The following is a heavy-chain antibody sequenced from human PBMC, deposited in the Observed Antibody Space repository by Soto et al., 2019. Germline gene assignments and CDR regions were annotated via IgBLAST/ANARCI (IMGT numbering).Heavy chain of an antibody. CDR2: IHHSWTT. CDR1: GFTFSSYR. J-gene: IGHJ4*02. V-gene: IGHV4-4*02. D-gene: IGHD3-22*01. Sequence: PGGSLRLSCAASGFTFSSYRMNWVCQAPGKGLEWIGEIHHSWTTNYNPSLKSRVTISVHNSKNQFSLKVKSVTAADTALDYCGRDVGKYYDSSPQGQFDFWGQGTSVTGSS. CDR3: GRDVGKYYDSSPQGQFDF.